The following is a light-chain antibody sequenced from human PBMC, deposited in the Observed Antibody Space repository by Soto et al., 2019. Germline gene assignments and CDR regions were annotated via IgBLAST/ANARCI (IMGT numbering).Light chain of an antibody. CDR2: GAS. V-gene: IGKV3-20*01. J-gene: IGKJ5*01. CDR3: QHYGSSPPIT. CDR1: QSVRSTS. Sequence: DIVLTQSPCTLSLSPGERATLSCRASQSVRSTSLAWYQQKPGQAPRLLLYGASSRATGIPDKFSGGGSGTDFTLTISRLEPEDFAVYYCQHYGSSPPITFGQGTRLEIK.